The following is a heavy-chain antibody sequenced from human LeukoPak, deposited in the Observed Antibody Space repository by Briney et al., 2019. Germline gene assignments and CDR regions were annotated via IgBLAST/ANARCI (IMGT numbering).Heavy chain of an antibody. Sequence: SETLSLTCAVYGGSFSGYYWSWIRQPPGKGLEWIGEINHSGSTNYNPSLKSRVTISVDTSKNQFSLKLSSVTAADTAVYYCARLKKGPNWNYVDYYYYYYMDVWGRGTTVTVSS. CDR1: GGSFSGYY. CDR2: INHSGST. CDR3: ARLKKGPNWNYVDYYYYYYMDV. J-gene: IGHJ6*03. D-gene: IGHD1-7*01. V-gene: IGHV4-34*01.